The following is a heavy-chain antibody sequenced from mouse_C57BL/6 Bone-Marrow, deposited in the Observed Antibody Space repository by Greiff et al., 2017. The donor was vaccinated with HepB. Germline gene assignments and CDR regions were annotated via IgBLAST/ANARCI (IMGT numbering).Heavy chain of an antibody. CDR1: GFSLTSYG. CDR3: ARKGFITTVVAHWYFDV. J-gene: IGHJ1*03. Sequence: VMLVESGPGLVQPSQSLSITCTVSGFSLTSYGVHWVRQSPGKGLEWLGVIWSGGSTDYNAAFISRLSISKDNSKGQVFFKMNSLQADDTAIYYCARKGFITTVVAHWYFDVWGTGTTVTVSS. D-gene: IGHD1-1*01. CDR2: IWSGGST. V-gene: IGHV2-2*01.